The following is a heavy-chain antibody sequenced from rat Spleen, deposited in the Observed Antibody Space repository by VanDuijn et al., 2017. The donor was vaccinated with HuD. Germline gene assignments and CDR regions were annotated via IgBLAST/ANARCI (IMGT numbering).Heavy chain of an antibody. CDR1: GFNFNDHW. CDR2: INKDSRTI. D-gene: IGHD4-3*01. CDR3: VREEFGVRD. V-gene: IGHV4-2*01. Sequence: EVKLVESGGGLVQPGRSLKLSCAASGFNFNDHWMGWVRQAPGKGLEWIGEINKDSRTIKYSPSLKDKITISRDNVQNILYLQMSKLGSEDTAIYFCVREEFGVRDWGQGVMVTVSS. J-gene: IGHJ2*01.